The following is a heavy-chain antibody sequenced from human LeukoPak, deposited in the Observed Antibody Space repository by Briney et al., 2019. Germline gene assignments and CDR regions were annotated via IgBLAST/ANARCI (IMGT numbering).Heavy chain of an antibody. Sequence: GGSLRLSCAASGFTVSSNYMSWVRQAPGKGLEWVSVIYSGGSTYYADSVKGRFTISRDNSKNTLYLQMNSLRAEDTAVYYCARFYGASAFDIWGQGTMVTVSS. V-gene: IGHV3-53*01. J-gene: IGHJ3*02. CDR3: ARFYGASAFDI. CDR1: GFTVSSNY. D-gene: IGHD1-26*01. CDR2: IYSGGST.